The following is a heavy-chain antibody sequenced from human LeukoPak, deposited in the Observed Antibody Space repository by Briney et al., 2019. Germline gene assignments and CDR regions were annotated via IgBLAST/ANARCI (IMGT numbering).Heavy chain of an antibody. CDR2: IWYDGSNK. Sequence: GRSLRLSCAASGFTFSSYGMHWVRQAPGKGLEWVAVIWYDGSNKYYADSVKGRFTISRDSSKNTLYLQMNSLRAEDTAVYYCARDRYYYGSGSFLSSLYYYYYYGMDVWGQGTTVTVSS. CDR1: GFTFSSYG. CDR3: ARDRYYYGSGSFLSSLYYYYYYGMDV. J-gene: IGHJ6*02. D-gene: IGHD3-10*01. V-gene: IGHV3-33*01.